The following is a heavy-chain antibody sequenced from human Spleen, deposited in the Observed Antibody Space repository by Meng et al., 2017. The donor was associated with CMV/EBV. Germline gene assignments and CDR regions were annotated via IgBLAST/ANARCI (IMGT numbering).Heavy chain of an antibody. J-gene: IGHJ4*02. CDR3: AKSGGLEWLFADY. Sequence: GGSLRLSCAASGFTFDDYGMSWVRQAPGKGLEWVSGINWNGGSTGYADSVKGRFTISRDNAKNSLYLQMNSLRAEDTAVYYCAKSGGLEWLFADYWGQGTLVTVSS. CDR2: INWNGGST. CDR1: GFTFDDYG. V-gene: IGHV3-20*04. D-gene: IGHD3-3*01.